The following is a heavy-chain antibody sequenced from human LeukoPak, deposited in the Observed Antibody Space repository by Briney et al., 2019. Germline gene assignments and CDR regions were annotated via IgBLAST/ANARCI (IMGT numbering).Heavy chain of an antibody. D-gene: IGHD6-19*01. CDR3: ATPGQWLGVDAFDF. V-gene: IGHV1-24*01. J-gene: IGHJ3*01. CDR1: GYTLTELS. Sequence: ASVKVSCTVSGYTLTELSMHWVRQAPGKGLEWMGGFDPEDGETIYAQKFQGRVTMTEDTSTDTAYMELSSLRSEDTAVYYCATPGQWLGVDAFDFWGQGTMVTVSS. CDR2: FDPEDGET.